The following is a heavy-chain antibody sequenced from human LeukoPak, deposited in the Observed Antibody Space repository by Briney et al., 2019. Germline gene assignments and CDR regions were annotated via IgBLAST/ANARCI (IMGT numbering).Heavy chain of an antibody. CDR1: GGSFSGYY. V-gene: IGHV4-34*01. Sequence: SETLSLTCAVYGGSFSGYYWSWIRQPPGKGLEWIGEINHSGSTNYNPSLKSRVTISVDTSKNQFTLKLSSVTAADTAVYYCARARLSGSWYYFDYWGQGTLVTVSS. CDR2: INHSGST. J-gene: IGHJ4*02. CDR3: ARARLSGSWYYFDY. D-gene: IGHD6-13*01.